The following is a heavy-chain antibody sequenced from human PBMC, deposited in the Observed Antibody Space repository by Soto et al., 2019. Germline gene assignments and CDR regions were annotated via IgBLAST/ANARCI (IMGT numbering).Heavy chain of an antibody. CDR1: GGTFSSYA. CDR2: IIPIFGTA. D-gene: IGHD6-13*01. CDR3: ASEVDSSSWYPYFDY. J-gene: IGHJ4*02. V-gene: IGHV1-69*06. Sequence: SVKVSCKASGGTFSSYAISWVRQAPGQGLEWMGGIIPIFGTANYAQKFQGRVTITADKSTSTAYMELSSLRSEDTAVYYCASEVDSSSWYPYFDYWGQGTLVTVSS.